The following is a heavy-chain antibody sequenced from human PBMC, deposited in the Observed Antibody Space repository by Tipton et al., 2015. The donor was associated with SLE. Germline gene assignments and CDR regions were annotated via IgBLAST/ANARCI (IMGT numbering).Heavy chain of an antibody. J-gene: IGHJ2*01. CDR1: GGSFSGYC. V-gene: IGHV4-34*01. CDR3: ASGGILWYFDL. CDR2: INHSGST. Sequence: TLSLTCAVYGGSFSGYCWTWIRQPPGKGLGWIGEINHSGSTNYNPSLKSRVTISVDTSRNQFSLKLSSVTAADTAVYYCASGGILWYFDLWGRGTLVTVSS. D-gene: IGHD3-10*01.